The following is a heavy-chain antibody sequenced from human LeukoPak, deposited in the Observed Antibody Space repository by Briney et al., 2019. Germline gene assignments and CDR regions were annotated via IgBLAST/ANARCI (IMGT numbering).Heavy chain of an antibody. V-gene: IGHV4-39*07. J-gene: IGHJ4*02. CDR3: ASGKPGIGSSPTQR. Sequence: SETLSLTCVVSGDSISSSRVYWAWIRQPPGEGLEWIGSMDHGVVGSTYYNPSLKSRVTISVDTSKNQFSLKLSSVTAADTAVYYCASGKPGIGSSPTQRWGQGTLVTVSS. D-gene: IGHD6-13*01. CDR1: GDSISSSRVY. CDR2: MDHGVVGST.